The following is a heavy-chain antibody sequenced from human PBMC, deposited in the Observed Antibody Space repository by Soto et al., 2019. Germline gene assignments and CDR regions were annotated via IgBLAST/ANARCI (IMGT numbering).Heavy chain of an antibody. J-gene: IGHJ4*02. D-gene: IGHD2-2*01. CDR2: ITSDGTST. CDR1: GFTFSTYW. V-gene: IGHV3-74*01. CDR3: ARDSNCSSTSCYLDLFDY. Sequence: EVQLVESGGGLVQPGGSLRLSCAASGFTFSTYWMHWVCQAPGKGLVWVSRITSDGTSTSYADSVKGRFTISRDNAKNTLYLQMNSLRAEDTAVYYCARDSNCSSTSCYLDLFDYWGQGTLVTVSS.